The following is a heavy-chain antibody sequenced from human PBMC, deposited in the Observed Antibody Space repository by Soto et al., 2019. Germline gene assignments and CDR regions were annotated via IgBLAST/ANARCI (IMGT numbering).Heavy chain of an antibody. J-gene: IGHJ6*02. D-gene: IGHD3-10*01. CDR1: GYTFTSYG. CDR3: ARDARSYIPMVRGECYYYGMDV. V-gene: IGHV1-18*01. Sequence: QVQLVQSGAEVKKPGASVKVSCKASGYTFTSYGISWVRQAPGQGLEWMGWISAYNGNTNYAQKLQGRVTMTTDTSTSTAYMELRSLRSDDTAVYYCARDARSYIPMVRGECYYYGMDVWGQGTTVTVSS. CDR2: ISAYNGNT.